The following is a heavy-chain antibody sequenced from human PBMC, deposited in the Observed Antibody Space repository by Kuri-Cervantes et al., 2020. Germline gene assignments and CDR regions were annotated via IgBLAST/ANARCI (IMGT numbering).Heavy chain of an antibody. CDR2: IYYSGST. CDR1: GGSISSYY. J-gene: IGHJ6*02. CDR3: ARVGAAAGTYYYYYGMDV. D-gene: IGHD6-13*01. Sequence: SETLSLTCTVSGGSISSYYWSWIRQPPGKGLEWIGYIYYSGSTNYNPSLKSRVTLSVDTSKNQFSLKLSSVTAADTAVYYCARVGAAAGTYYYYYGMDVWGQGTTVTVSS. V-gene: IGHV4-59*12.